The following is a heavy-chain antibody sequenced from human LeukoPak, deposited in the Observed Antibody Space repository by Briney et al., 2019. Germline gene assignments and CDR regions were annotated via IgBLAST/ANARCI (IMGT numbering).Heavy chain of an antibody. CDR3: ATTDPSGSSMGGTWFDP. CDR1: GYTLTELS. J-gene: IGHJ5*02. D-gene: IGHD1-26*01. CDR2: FDPEDGET. V-gene: IGHV1-24*01. Sequence: ALVKVSCKVSGYTLTELSMHWVRQAPGKGLEWMGGFDPEDGETIYAQKFQGRVTMTEDTSTDTAYMELSSLRSEDTAVYYCATTDPSGSSMGGTWFDPWGQGTLVTVSS.